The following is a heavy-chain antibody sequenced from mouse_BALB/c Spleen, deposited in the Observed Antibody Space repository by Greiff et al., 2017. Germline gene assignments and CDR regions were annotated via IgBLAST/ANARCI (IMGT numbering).Heavy chain of an antibody. CDR2: IRLKSNNYAT. J-gene: IGHJ2*01. Sequence: EVKLMESGGGLVQPGGSMKLSCVASGFTFSNYWMNWVRQSPEKGLEWVDEIRLKSNNYATHYAESVKGRLTISRDDSKSSVYLQMTNLRAADTGTYYCSPDYYGYDYWGQGTTLTVSS. D-gene: IGHD1-1*01. CDR3: SPDYYGYDY. V-gene: IGHV6-6*02. CDR1: GFTFSNYW.